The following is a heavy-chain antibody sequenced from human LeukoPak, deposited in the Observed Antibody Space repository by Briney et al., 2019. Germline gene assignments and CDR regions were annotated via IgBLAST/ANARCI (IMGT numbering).Heavy chain of an antibody. V-gene: IGHV3-48*03. J-gene: IGHJ3*02. D-gene: IGHD6-19*01. CDR1: GFTFSSYE. CDR3: ARDNWSSGWTPARAFDI. Sequence: QAGGSLRLSCAASGFTFSSYEMNWVRQAPGKGVEWVSYISSSGSTIYYADSVKGRFTISRDNAKNSLYLQMNSLRAEDTAVYYCARDNWSSGWTPARAFDIWGQGTMVTVSS. CDR2: ISSSGSTI.